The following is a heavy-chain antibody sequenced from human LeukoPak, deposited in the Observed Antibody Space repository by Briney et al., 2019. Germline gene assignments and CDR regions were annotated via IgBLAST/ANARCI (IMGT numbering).Heavy chain of an antibody. CDR3: ARDMGSSWYPFDY. D-gene: IGHD6-13*01. V-gene: IGHV3-21*01. CDR2: ISSSSSYI. Sequence: GGSLRLSCAASGFTFSSYSMNWVRQAPGKGPEWVSSISSSSSYIYYADSVKGRFTISRDNAKNSLYLQMNSLRAEDTAVYYCARDMGSSWYPFDYWGQGTLVTVSS. J-gene: IGHJ4*02. CDR1: GFTFSSYS.